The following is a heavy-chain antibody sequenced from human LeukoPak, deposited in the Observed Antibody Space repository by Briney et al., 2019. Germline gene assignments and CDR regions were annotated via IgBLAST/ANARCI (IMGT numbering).Heavy chain of an antibody. Sequence: TGGSLRLSCTASGFTFSSYSLNWVRQAPGKGLEWVSYISSSSSYIYYADSVKGRFTISRDNSKNTLYLQMNSLRAEDTAVYYCAKEGDSYGYNGYWGQGTLVTVSS. CDR2: ISSSSSYI. CDR3: AKEGDSYGYNGY. D-gene: IGHD5-18*01. CDR1: GFTFSSYS. V-gene: IGHV3-21*05. J-gene: IGHJ4*02.